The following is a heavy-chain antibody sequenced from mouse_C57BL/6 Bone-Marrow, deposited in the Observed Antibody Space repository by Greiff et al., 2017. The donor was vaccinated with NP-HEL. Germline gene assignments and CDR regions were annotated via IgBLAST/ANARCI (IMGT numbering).Heavy chain of an antibody. CDR1: GYTFTSYW. Sequence: QVQLQQPGAELVMPGASVKLSCKASGYTFTSYWMHWVKQRPGQGLAWIGELDPSDSYTKYNQEFKGKSTLTVDKSSSTSSMQLISLTSEDSAVYYCARGGGYYYFAHWGQGTLVTVSA. CDR2: LDPSDSYT. CDR3: ARGGGYYYFAH. J-gene: IGHJ3*01. D-gene: IGHD2-3*01. V-gene: IGHV1-69*01.